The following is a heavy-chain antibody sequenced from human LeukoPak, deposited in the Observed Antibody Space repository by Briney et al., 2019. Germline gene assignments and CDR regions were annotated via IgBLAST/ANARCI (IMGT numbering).Heavy chain of an antibody. J-gene: IGHJ4*02. V-gene: IGHV4-34*01. CDR3: ARDDGD. CDR1: GGSFSGYY. D-gene: IGHD1-1*01. Sequence: SETLSLTCAVYGGSFSGYYWSWIRQPPGKGLEWIGEINHSGSTNYNPSLKSRVTISVDTSKNQFSLKLSSVTAADTAVYYCARDDGDWGQGTLVTVSS. CDR2: INHSGST.